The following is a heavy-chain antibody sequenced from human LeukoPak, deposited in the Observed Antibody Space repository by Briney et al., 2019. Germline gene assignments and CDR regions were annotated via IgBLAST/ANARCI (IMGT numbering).Heavy chain of an antibody. V-gene: IGHV1-24*01. D-gene: IGHD5-18*01. CDR2: FDPEDGET. CDR1: GYTLTELS. CDR3: ATPQGDTAMVPYYFDY. Sequence: ASVKVSCTVSGYTLTELSMHWVRQAPGKGLEWMGGFDPEDGETIYAQRFQGRVTMTEDTSTDTAYMELSSLRSEDTAVYYCATPQGDTAMVPYYFDYWGQGTLVTVSS. J-gene: IGHJ4*02.